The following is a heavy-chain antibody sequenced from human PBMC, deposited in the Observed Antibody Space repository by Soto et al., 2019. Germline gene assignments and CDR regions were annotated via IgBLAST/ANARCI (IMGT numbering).Heavy chain of an antibody. CDR2: IWYDGSNK. CDR3: ARDRAPYSSGRWCMDV. J-gene: IGHJ6*02. Sequence: QVQLVESGGGVVQPGRSLRLSCAASGFTFSSYGMHWVRQAPGKRLEWVAVIWYDGSNKYYADSVKGRFTISRDNSKNTLYLQMNSLRAEDTAVYYCARDRAPYSSGRWCMDVWGQGTTVTVSS. CDR1: GFTFSSYG. V-gene: IGHV3-33*01. D-gene: IGHD6-19*01.